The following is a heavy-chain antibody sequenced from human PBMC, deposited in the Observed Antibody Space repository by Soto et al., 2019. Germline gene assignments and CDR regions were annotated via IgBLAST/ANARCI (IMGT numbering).Heavy chain of an antibody. J-gene: IGHJ4*02. Sequence: GGSLRLSCEASGFTLSSYWMSWIRQAPGKGLEWVANTRQDGGQSYLVDSVQGRFTISRDNAKNSVYLQMNSLRAEDTAVHYCVGDGSTGWHFDSWGQGTLVTVSS. D-gene: IGHD6-19*01. CDR2: TRQDGGQS. CDR1: GFTLSSYW. V-gene: IGHV3-7*01. CDR3: VGDGSTGWHFDS.